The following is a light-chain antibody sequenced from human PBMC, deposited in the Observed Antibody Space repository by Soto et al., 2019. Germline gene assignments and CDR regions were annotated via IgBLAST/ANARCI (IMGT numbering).Light chain of an antibody. Sequence: EIVMTQSPATLSVSPGERATLSCRASQNIKNNYVGWYQQKPGQAPTLLIYGASARATGVPDRFSGSGSGTDFTLIINRLEPEDFAVYYCQQHGTSITFGGGTKLESK. J-gene: IGKJ4*01. CDR3: QQHGTSIT. V-gene: IGKV3-20*01. CDR1: QNIKNNY. CDR2: GAS.